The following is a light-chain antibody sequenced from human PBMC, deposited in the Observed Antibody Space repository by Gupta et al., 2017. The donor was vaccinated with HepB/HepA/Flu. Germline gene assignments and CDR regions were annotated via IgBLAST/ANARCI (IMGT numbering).Light chain of an antibody. CDR1: TSDVGGYNY. CDR3: SSYAGSDNLV. Sequence: QYALTPPPPEPGSPGQSVPIPCTGTTSDVGGYNYVSWYQHHPGKAPKLMIFEVYHRPSGVPDRFSGSKSGNTASLTVSGLQAEDEADYYCSSYAGSDNLVFGGGTKLTVL. V-gene: IGLV2-8*01. CDR2: EVY. J-gene: IGLJ2*01.